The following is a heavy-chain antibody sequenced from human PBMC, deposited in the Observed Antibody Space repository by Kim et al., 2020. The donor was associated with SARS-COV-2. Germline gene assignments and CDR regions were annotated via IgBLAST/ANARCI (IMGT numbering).Heavy chain of an antibody. CDR3: SRREAVAGRYYYYGMDV. Sequence: GGSLRLSCAASGFTFSGSPMHWVRQASGKGLEWVGRIRSKANSYATAYVASVKGSFTISSDDSKKTAYLQMNSPTTEDTAVYYCSRREAVAGRYYYYGMDVWGQGTPVTVSS. D-gene: IGHD6-19*01. V-gene: IGHV3-73*01. J-gene: IGHJ6*02. CDR2: IRSKANSYAT. CDR1: GFTFSGSP.